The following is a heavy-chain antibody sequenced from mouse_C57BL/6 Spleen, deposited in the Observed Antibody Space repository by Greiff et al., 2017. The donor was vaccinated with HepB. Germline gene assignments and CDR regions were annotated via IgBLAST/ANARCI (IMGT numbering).Heavy chain of an antibody. D-gene: IGHD1-1*01. CDR3: ARSGGSSYDWYFDV. CDR2: ISYDGSN. CDR1: GYSITSGYY. Sequence: VQLQQSGPGLVKPSQSLSLTCSVTGYSITSGYYWNWIRQFPGNKLEWMGYISYDGSNNYNPSLKNRISITRDTSKNQFFLKLNSVTTEDTATYYCARSGGSSYDWYFDVWGTGTTVTVSS. J-gene: IGHJ1*03. V-gene: IGHV3-6*01.